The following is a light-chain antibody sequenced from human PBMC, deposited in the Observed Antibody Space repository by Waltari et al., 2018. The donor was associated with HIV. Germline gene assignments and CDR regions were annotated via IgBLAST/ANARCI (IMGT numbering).Light chain of an antibody. J-gene: IGKJ2*01. V-gene: IGKV3-15*01. CDR3: QQYTNWPYT. CDR1: QSVTRS. CDR2: GAS. Sequence: ETVMTQSPATLSVSPGERATLSCRATQSVTRSLAWYQQKPGQAPRLLIYGASTRATGIPARFSGSGSGTDFTLTINSLQSEDFAVYYCQQYTNWPYTFGQGTKLEIK.